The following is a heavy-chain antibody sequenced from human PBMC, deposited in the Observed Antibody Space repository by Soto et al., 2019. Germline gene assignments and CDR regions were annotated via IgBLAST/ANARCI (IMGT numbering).Heavy chain of an antibody. V-gene: IGHV3-21*01. D-gene: IGHD3-22*01. CDR2: ISSRSSDI. J-gene: IGHJ4*02. CDR3: ATGYYDSSGYYFDY. CDR1: GFTFSRYN. Sequence: PGGSLRLSCAASGFTFSRYNMNWVRQATEKGLEWVSSISSRSSDIYYADSVKGRFTISRDNAKNSLSLQMNNLRAEDTAVYYCATGYYDSSGYYFDYWGQGTLVTVSS.